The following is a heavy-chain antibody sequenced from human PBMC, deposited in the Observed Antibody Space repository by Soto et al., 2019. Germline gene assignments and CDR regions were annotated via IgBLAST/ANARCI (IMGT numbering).Heavy chain of an antibody. CDR3: AKDQYSGYDFDY. Sequence: GSLRVGGAAPGFTVSRYGMHWVRQAPGKGLEWVAVISYDGSNKYYADSVKGRFTISRDNSKNTLYLQMNSLRAGDTAVYYCAKDQYSGYDFDYWGQGTLVTVSS. J-gene: IGHJ4*02. CDR1: GFTVSRYG. CDR2: ISYDGSNK. V-gene: IGHV3-30*18. D-gene: IGHD5-12*01.